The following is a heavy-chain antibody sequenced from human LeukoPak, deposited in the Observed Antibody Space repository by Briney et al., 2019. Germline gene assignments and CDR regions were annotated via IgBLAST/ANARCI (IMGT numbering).Heavy chain of an antibody. Sequence: ASLKVSCKASGYTFSNCGMSWVRQAPGQGLEWMGWISGSSANTNYAQKVQGRVTMTTDTSTSTAYMELRSLRSDDTAVYYCARGGWTITDYDYWGQGTLVTVSS. D-gene: IGHD1-20*01. V-gene: IGHV1-18*04. CDR2: ISGSSANT. CDR1: GYTFSNCG. CDR3: ARGGWTITDYDY. J-gene: IGHJ4*02.